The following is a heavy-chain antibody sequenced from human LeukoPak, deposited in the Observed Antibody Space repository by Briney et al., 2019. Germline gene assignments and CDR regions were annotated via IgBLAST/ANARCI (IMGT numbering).Heavy chain of an antibody. CDR2: IHWNSGRT. CDR1: GFNFDDYA. V-gene: IGHV3-9*01. D-gene: IGHD3-3*01. CDR3: AKDATRIRIFGDAFDI. J-gene: IGHJ3*02. Sequence: GRSLRLSCAASGFNFDDYAMHWVRLVPGKGLEWVSGIHWNSGRTGYADSVKGRFTISRDNAKDSLYLQMNSLRAEDTALYYCAKDATRIRIFGDAFDIWGQGTMVTVSS.